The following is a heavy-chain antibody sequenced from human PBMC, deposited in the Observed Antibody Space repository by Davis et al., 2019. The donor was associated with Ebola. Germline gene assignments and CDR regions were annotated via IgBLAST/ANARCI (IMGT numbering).Heavy chain of an antibody. J-gene: IGHJ5*02. V-gene: IGHV3-73*01. CDR2: IRSKANSYAT. CDR3: AKLFRIAALHWFDP. D-gene: IGHD6-6*01. Sequence: GGSLRLSCAASGFTFSRSAMHWVRQASGKGLEWVGRIRSKANSYATAYAASVKGRFTISRDDSKNTLYLQMNSLRAEDTAVYYCAKLFRIAALHWFDPWGQGTLVTVSS. CDR1: GFTFSRSA.